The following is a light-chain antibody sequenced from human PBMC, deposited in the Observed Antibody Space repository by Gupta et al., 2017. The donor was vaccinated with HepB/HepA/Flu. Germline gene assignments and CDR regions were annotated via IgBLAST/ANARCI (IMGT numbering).Light chain of an antibody. CDR3: ISRDSSRTLCV. CDR2: GNN. V-gene: IGLV3-19*01. J-gene: IGLJ2*01. CDR1: SLGSYY. Sequence: SSELTHDPAVSVALGQTVRITCQGDSLGSYYASWYQQKPGPAPVLVIYGNNNRPSGIPDRFSGSSSGNTASLTINGDPAEEEADYYCISRDSSRTLCVFGGGTKLTVL.